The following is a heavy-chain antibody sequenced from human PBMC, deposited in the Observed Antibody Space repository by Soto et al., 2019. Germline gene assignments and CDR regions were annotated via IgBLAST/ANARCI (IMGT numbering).Heavy chain of an antibody. CDR3: ARDTNYDFWSGYRGPFDY. CDR1: GGSFSGYY. D-gene: IGHD3-3*01. J-gene: IGHJ4*02. Sequence: PSETLSLTCAVYGGSFSGYYWSWIRQPPGKGLEWIGEINHSGSTNYNPSLKSRVTISVDTSKNQFSLKLSSVTAADTAVYYCARDTNYDFWSGYRGPFDYWGQGTLVTVSS. V-gene: IGHV4-34*01. CDR2: INHSGST.